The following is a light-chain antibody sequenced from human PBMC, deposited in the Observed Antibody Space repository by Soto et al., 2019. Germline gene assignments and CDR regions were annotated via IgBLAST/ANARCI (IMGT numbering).Light chain of an antibody. Sequence: QSVLTQPPSASGSPGQSVTISCTGTSSDVGGYNYVSWYQQHRGKAPKLMIYEVSKRPSGVPDRFSGSKSGNTASLTVSGLQAEDEADYYCSSYAGSNNWVFGGGTKLTVL. CDR3: SSYAGSNNWV. J-gene: IGLJ3*02. V-gene: IGLV2-8*01. CDR1: SSDVGGYNY. CDR2: EVS.